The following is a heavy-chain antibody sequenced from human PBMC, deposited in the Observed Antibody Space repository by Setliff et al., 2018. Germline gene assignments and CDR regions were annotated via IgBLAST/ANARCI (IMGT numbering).Heavy chain of an antibody. Sequence: GGSLRLSCAASGFTFSTYEMNWVRQAPGKGLEWVSYISSDGRTVFYADSVKGRFTISRDNAKNSLYLQMNSLRAEDTAVYYCARWGLTADYWGQGTLVTVSS. CDR1: GFTFSTYE. D-gene: IGHD3-16*01. CDR3: ARWGLTADY. CDR2: ISSDGRTV. J-gene: IGHJ4*02. V-gene: IGHV3-48*03.